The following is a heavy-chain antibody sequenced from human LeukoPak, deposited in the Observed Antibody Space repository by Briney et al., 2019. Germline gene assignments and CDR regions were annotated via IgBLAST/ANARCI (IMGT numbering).Heavy chain of an antibody. CDR3: AKDRAAAGMGYFDY. J-gene: IGHJ4*02. D-gene: IGHD6-13*01. CDR2: ISYDGSNK. Sequence: PGGSLRLSCAASGFTFSSYWMHWVRQAPGKGLKWVAVISYDGSNKYYADSVKGRFTISRDNSKNTLYLQMNSLRAEDTAVYYCAKDRAAAGMGYFDYWGQGTLVTVSS. CDR1: GFTFSSYW. V-gene: IGHV3-30*18.